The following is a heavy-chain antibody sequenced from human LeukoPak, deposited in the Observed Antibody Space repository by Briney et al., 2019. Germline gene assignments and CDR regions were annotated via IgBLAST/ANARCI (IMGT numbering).Heavy chain of an antibody. CDR1: GDSISGSLYY. Sequence: PSETLSLTCTVSGDSISGSLYYWGWIRQPPGKGLEWIGSIFYSGSSYYNPSLKSRVTISVDTSRNQFSLKLTSVTAADTAVYYCARGIVYPPEPFDYWGQGTLVTVSS. CDR2: IFYSGSS. CDR3: ARGIVYPPEPFDY. J-gene: IGHJ4*02. D-gene: IGHD2/OR15-2a*01. V-gene: IGHV4-39*07.